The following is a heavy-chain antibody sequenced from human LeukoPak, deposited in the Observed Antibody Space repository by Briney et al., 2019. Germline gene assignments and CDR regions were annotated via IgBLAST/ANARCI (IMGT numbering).Heavy chain of an antibody. J-gene: IGHJ2*01. CDR2: INHSGST. V-gene: IGHV4-34*01. D-gene: IGHD3-22*01. CDR1: GGSFSGYY. CDR3: ARRTDYYDSSGYYYVWYFDL. Sequence: SETLSLTCGVYGGSFSGYYWSWIRQPPGKGLEWIGEINHSGSTNYNPSLKSRVTISVDTSKNQFSLKLSSVTAADTAVYYCARRTDYYDSSGYYYVWYFDLWGRGTLVTVSS.